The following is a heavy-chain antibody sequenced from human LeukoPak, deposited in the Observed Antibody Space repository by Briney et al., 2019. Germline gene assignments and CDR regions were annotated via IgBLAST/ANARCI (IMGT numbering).Heavy chain of an antibody. CDR2: IYTSGST. J-gene: IGHJ5*02. CDR1: GGSISSYY. CDR3: VRDPIFYCSGGSCYSNWFDP. D-gene: IGHD2-15*01. V-gene: IGHV4-4*07. Sequence: PSETLSLTCTVSGGSISSYYWSWIRQPAGKGLEWIGRIYTSGSTNYNPSLKSRVTMSVDTSKNQFSLKLSSVTAADTAVYYCVRDPIFYCSGGSCYSNWFDPWGQGTLVTVSS.